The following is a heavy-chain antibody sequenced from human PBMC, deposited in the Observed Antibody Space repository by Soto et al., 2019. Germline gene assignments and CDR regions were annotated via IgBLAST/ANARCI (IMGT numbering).Heavy chain of an antibody. CDR1: GYTFTSYG. CDR2: FSAYNGNT. V-gene: IGHV1-18*01. CDR3: AIVVTYYDSSGYYYGPFDY. D-gene: IGHD3-22*01. J-gene: IGHJ4*02. Sequence: ASVKVSCKATGYTFTSYGISWVRQAPGQGLEWMGWFSAYNGNTNYAQKLQGRVTVTTDTSTSTAYMELRSLRSDDTAVYYCAIVVTYYDSSGYYYGPFDYWGQGTLVTVSS.